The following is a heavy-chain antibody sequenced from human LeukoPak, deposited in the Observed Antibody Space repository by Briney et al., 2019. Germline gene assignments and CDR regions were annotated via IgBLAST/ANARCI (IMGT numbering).Heavy chain of an antibody. V-gene: IGHV3-23*01. Sequence: GGSLRLSCAASGFTFSSYAMSWVRQAPGKGLEWVSAISGSGGSTYYADSVKGRFTISRDNSKNILYLQMNSLTAEDTAVYWCAKDPINWGSIYFDCWGQGTLVTVSS. D-gene: IGHD7-27*01. J-gene: IGHJ4*02. CDR3: AKDPINWGSIYFDC. CDR2: ISGSGGST. CDR1: GFTFSSYA.